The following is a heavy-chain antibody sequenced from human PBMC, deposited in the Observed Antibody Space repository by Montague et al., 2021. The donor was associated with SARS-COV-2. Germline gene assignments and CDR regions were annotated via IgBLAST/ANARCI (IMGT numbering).Heavy chain of an antibody. Sequence: SRSLSFSASGFPFSSHGMSWVRQAPGKGLEWVSVIFSGGTSTYYADSVKGRFTISRDNSKNTLYLQMNTLRAEDTAVYYCAEDFGNWGQGTLVTVSS. CDR2: IFSGGTST. CDR1: GFPFSSHG. V-gene: IGHV3-23*03. D-gene: IGHD1-14*01. CDR3: AEDFGN. J-gene: IGHJ4*02.